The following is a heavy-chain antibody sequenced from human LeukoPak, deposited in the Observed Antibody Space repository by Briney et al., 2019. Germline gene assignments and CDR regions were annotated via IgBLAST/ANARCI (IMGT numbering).Heavy chain of an antibody. CDR2: TSGSGGST. CDR3: AKDLSMVRGVIANWFDP. V-gene: IGHV3-23*01. Sequence: GGSLRLSCAASGFTFSSYAMSWVRQAPGKGLEWVSATSGSGGSTYYADSVKGRFTISRDNSKTTLYLQMNSLRAEDTAVYYCAKDLSMVRGVIANWFDPWGQGTLVTVSS. CDR1: GFTFSSYA. J-gene: IGHJ5*02. D-gene: IGHD3-10*01.